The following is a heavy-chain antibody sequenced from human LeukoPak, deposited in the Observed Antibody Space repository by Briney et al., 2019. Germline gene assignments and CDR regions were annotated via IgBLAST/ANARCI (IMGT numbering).Heavy chain of an antibody. V-gene: IGHV3-30*14. CDR2: ISYDGSNK. J-gene: IGHJ4*02. Sequence: GGSLRLSCAASGFTFSSYAMHWVRQAPGKGLEWVAVISYDGSNKYYADSVKGRFTISRDNSKNTLYLQMNSLRAEDTAVYYCARDWGRYFDYWGQGTLVTVSS. D-gene: IGHD3-16*01. CDR1: GFTFSSYA. CDR3: ARDWGRYFDY.